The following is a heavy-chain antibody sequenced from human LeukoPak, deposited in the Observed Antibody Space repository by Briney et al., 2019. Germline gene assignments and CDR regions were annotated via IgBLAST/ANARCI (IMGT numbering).Heavy chain of an antibody. CDR3: AKGTRGVLMVYATR. Sequence: GASVKVSCKASGGTFSSYAISWVRQAPGQGLEWMGGIIPIFGTANYAQKFQGRVTITADESTSTAYMELSSLRSEDTAVYYCAKGTRGVLMVYATRWGQGTLVTVSS. D-gene: IGHD2-8*01. CDR1: GGTFSSYA. J-gene: IGHJ4*02. CDR2: IIPIFGTA. V-gene: IGHV1-69*13.